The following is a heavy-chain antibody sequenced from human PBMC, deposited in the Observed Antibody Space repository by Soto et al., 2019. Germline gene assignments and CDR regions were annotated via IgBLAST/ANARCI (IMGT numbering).Heavy chain of an antibody. D-gene: IGHD5-18*01. CDR2: ISSSSSTI. J-gene: IGHJ4*02. Sequence: GGSLRLSCAASGFTFSSYSMNWVRQAPGKGLEWVSYISSSSSTIYYADSVKGRFTISRDNAKNSLYLQMNSLRDEDTAVYYCARGDTAMVIYYFDYWGQGTLVNVSS. V-gene: IGHV3-48*02. CDR3: ARGDTAMVIYYFDY. CDR1: GFTFSSYS.